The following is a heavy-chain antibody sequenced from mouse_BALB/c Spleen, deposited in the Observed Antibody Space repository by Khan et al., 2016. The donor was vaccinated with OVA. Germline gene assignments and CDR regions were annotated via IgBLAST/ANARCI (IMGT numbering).Heavy chain of an antibody. Sequence: QVQLKQSGPGLVAPSQSLSITCTISGFSLTNYGVHWVRQPPGKGLEWLVVIWSDGSTTYNSDLKSRLSISKDNSKSQVFLKMNSLQTDDTAMYYCARQPYYHYYVMDDWGQGTSVPVSS. J-gene: IGHJ4*01. CDR3: ARQPYYHYYVMDD. D-gene: IGHD2-10*01. CDR2: IWSDGST. CDR1: GFSLTNYG. V-gene: IGHV2-6-1*01.